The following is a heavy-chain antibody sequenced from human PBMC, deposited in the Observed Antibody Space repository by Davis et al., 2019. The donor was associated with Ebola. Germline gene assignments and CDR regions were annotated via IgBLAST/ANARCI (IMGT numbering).Heavy chain of an antibody. CDR3: ARGFEPYAMDV. CDR1: GFTFSRSW. CDR2: VNGDGGTT. D-gene: IGHD3-16*01. V-gene: IGHV3-74*03. J-gene: IGHJ6*02. Sequence: GESLKISCAASGFTFSRSWMHWVRPAPEKGLVWVSRVNGDGGTTTYADSVKGRFTISRDNAKNTLYLQMNSLRDEDTAVYYCARGFEPYAMDVWGQGTTVTVSS.